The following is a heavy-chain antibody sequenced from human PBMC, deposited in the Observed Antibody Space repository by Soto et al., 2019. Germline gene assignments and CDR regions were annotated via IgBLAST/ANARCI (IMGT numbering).Heavy chain of an antibody. J-gene: IGHJ4*02. CDR2: IYYSGSI. CDR1: GGSISSYY. Sequence: SETLSLTCTVSGGSISSYYWSWIRQPPGKGLEWIGYIYYSGSINYNPSLKSRVTISVDTSKNQFSLKLSSVTAADTSVYYCARAYYGSGSYGHDYWGQGTLVTVSS. V-gene: IGHV4-59*01. CDR3: ARAYYGSGSYGHDY. D-gene: IGHD3-10*01.